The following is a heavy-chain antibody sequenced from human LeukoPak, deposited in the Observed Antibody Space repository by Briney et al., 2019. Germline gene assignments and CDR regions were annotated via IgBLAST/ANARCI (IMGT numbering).Heavy chain of an antibody. J-gene: IGHJ4*02. CDR3: ASSRSRDFWSGYYSYYFGY. V-gene: IGHV1-69*02. Sequence: SVKVSCKASGGTFSSYTISWVRQAPGQGLEWMGRIIPILGIANYAQKFQGRVTITADKSTSTAYMELSSLRSEDTAVYYCASSRSRDFWSGYYSYYFGYWGQGTLVTVSS. D-gene: IGHD3-3*01. CDR1: GGTFSSYT. CDR2: IIPILGIA.